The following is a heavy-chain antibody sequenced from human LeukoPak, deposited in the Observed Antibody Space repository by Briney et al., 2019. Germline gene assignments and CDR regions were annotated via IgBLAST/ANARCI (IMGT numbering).Heavy chain of an antibody. CDR2: MNPNSGNT. CDR1: GYTFTSYD. Sequence: ASVKVSCKASGYTFTSYDINWVRQATGQGLEWMGWMNPNSGNTGYAQKFQGRVTMTTDTSTSTAYMELRSLRSDDTAVYYCARFLAYAYWFDPWGQGTLVTVSS. D-gene: IGHD3-3*01. J-gene: IGHJ5*02. CDR3: ARFLAYAYWFDP. V-gene: IGHV1-8*01.